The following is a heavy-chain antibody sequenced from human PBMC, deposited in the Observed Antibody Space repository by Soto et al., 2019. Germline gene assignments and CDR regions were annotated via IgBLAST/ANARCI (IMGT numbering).Heavy chain of an antibody. J-gene: IGHJ4*01. CDR2: TKSDGRST. CDR3: TRGRSGYSGYDRLDY. Sequence: AGSLRLSCAASGFTFSSYAMSWVRQAPGKVRGWVSRTKSDGRSTSYADSVKGRFTISRDNAKNRLYLQMNSLRDEDTAVYYCTRGRSGYSGYDRLDYWGQGTLVTVSS. CDR1: GFTFSSYA. D-gene: IGHD5-12*01. V-gene: IGHV3-74*01.